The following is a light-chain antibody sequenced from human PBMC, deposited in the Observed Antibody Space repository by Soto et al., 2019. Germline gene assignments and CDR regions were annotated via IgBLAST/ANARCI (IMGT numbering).Light chain of an antibody. CDR2: DAS. Sequence: EIVLTQSPATLSLSPGERATLSCRASQSVSNYLAWYQQKPGQAPRLLIYDASSRATGIPDRFSGSGSGTDFTLTISSLEPEDFAVYYCQQYDSSSITFGQGTRLDIK. J-gene: IGKJ5*01. CDR3: QQYDSSSIT. V-gene: IGKV3-11*01. CDR1: QSVSNY.